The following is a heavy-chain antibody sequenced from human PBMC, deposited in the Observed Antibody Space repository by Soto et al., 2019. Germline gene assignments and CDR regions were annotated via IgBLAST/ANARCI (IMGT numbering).Heavy chain of an antibody. Sequence: QVQLVQSGAVEKKPGASVKLSCKASGYTFTTYAMHWVRQVPVQRLEWMGWINAGNGNTKYSQRFQDRVTITRDTTXXTXYXXLSSLSSEDTAVYSCARDRDTGLLPAAVRRGWFDPWGQGTMVTVSS. CDR2: INAGNGNT. V-gene: IGHV1-3*05. CDR1: GYTFTTYA. J-gene: IGHJ5*01. D-gene: IGHD2-2*01. CDR3: ARDRDTGLLPAAVRRGWFDP.